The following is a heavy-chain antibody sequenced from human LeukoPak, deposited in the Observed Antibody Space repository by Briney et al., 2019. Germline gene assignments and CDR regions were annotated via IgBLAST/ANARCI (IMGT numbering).Heavy chain of an antibody. V-gene: IGHV3-7*05. Sequence: GGSLRLSCAVSGLTLSNYWINWVRQAPGKGLEWEANINPDGGEERYVDSVKGRFTISRDNSKNTLYLQMNSLRAEDTAVYYCARDPQSSQPLVSYWGQGSLVTVSS. D-gene: IGHD6-13*01. CDR1: GLTLSNYW. CDR2: INPDGGEE. CDR3: ARDPQSSQPLVSY. J-gene: IGHJ4*02.